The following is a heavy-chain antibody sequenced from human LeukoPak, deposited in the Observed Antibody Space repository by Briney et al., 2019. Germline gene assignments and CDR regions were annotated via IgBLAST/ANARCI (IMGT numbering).Heavy chain of an antibody. J-gene: IGHJ3*02. Sequence: SETLSLTCTVSGDSISSNSYYWAWIRQPPGKGLEWIGTIYYSGTIYYNPSLKGRVTISVDTSKNQFSLNLRSVTAADTALYYCARQGDGYNSRGPREHAFDIWGQGTMVTVSS. CDR3: ARQGDGYNSRGPREHAFDI. CDR1: GDSISSNSYY. V-gene: IGHV4-39*01. D-gene: IGHD5-24*01. CDR2: IYYSGTI.